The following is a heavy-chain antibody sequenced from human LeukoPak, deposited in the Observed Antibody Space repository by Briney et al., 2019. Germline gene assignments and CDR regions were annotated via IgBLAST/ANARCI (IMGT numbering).Heavy chain of an antibody. CDR1: GFTVSSHA. CDR3: AKSIYDSSGYYYFDY. CDR2: FRGSGGST. V-gene: IGHV3-23*01. Sequence: GRSMRLSCAAYGFTVSSHAMSWVRQAQGKGMEWDSAFRGSGGSTFYADSVKGRLTISRDNSKNTLYLQMNSLRAEDTSVYYCAKSIYDSSGYYYFDYWGQGTLVTVSS. J-gene: IGHJ4*02. D-gene: IGHD3-22*01.